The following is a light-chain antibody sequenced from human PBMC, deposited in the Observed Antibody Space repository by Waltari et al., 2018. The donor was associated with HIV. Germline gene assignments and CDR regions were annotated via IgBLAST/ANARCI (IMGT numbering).Light chain of an antibody. CDR2: AAS. CDR1: QSISTY. CDR3: QQTYSTLSLT. Sequence: DIQMTQSPSSLSASVGDRVTITCRASQSISTYLNWYQQKPGTAPKLLIYAASSLQSGVPSRFSGSGSGTDFTLTISSLQPEYFATYYCQQTYSTLSLTFGGGTKVEIK. V-gene: IGKV1-39*01. J-gene: IGKJ4*01.